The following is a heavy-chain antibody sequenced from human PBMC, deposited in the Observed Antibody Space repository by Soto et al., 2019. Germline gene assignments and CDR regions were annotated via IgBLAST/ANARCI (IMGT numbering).Heavy chain of an antibody. Sequence: GESLKISCKGSGYSFTSYWIGWVRQMPGKGLEWMGLIYPGDSDTRYSPSFQGQVTISADKSISTAYLQWSSLKASGTAMYYCARQGYGYGLRGNYGMEFWGQGTTVTVSS. J-gene: IGHJ6*02. V-gene: IGHV5-51*01. CDR1: GYSFTSYW. CDR3: ARQGYGYGLRGNYGMEF. D-gene: IGHD5-18*01. CDR2: IYPGDSDT.